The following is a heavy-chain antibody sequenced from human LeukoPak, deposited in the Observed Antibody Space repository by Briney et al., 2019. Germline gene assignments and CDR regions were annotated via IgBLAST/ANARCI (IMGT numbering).Heavy chain of an antibody. Sequence: GGSLRLSCAASGFTFSTYAMSWVRQAPGKGLEWVSGISDDGGITYYIDSVKGRFTVSRDNSKNTLYLQMNSLRAEDTAIYYCAKKDRVFTDTPNFDYWGQGSLVTVSS. D-gene: IGHD2-15*01. CDR1: GFTFSTYA. J-gene: IGHJ4*02. CDR3: AKKDRVFTDTPNFDY. V-gene: IGHV3-23*01. CDR2: ISDDGGIT.